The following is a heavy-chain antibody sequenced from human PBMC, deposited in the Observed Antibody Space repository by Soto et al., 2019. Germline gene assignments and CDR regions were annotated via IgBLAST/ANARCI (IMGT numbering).Heavy chain of an antibody. J-gene: IGHJ4*02. V-gene: IGHV3-23*01. CDR3: AKDRTPPLSLSPSSQAIKNLLGGQCFDS. D-gene: IGHD3-3*02. CDR1: GFAFHTHA. CDR2: ISASGVTT. Sequence: EVQLLESGGGLVQPGGSLRLSCAASGFAFHTHALSWVRQAPGKGLEWVSGISASGVTTYYADSVKGRSPIPRDNSKNTVTLQMNSLRAEDTAFYYCAKDRTPPLSLSPSSQAIKNLLGGQCFDSWGQGTLVTVSS.